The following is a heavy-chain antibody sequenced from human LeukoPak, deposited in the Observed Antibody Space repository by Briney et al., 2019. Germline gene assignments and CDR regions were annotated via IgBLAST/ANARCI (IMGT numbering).Heavy chain of an antibody. V-gene: IGHV4-34*01. D-gene: IGHD6-19*01. CDR2: INHSGST. Sequence: SETLSLTCAVYGGSFSGYYWSWIRQPPGKGLEWIGEINHSGSTNYNPSLKSRVTISVDTSKNQLSLKLSSVTAADTAVYYCARFPWYSSGWYGSRHFDYWGQGTLVTVSS. CDR1: GGSFSGYY. CDR3: ARFPWYSSGWYGSRHFDY. J-gene: IGHJ4*02.